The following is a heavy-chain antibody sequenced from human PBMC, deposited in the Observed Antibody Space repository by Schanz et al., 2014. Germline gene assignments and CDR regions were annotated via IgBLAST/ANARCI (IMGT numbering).Heavy chain of an antibody. V-gene: IGHV3-21*04. D-gene: IGHD3-22*01. CDR2: ISSSGSYI. CDR3: AKDPSHGDYDYYFDY. Sequence: EVQLVESGGGLVKPGGSLRLSCEASEFTFSSYKMNWVRQAPGKGLEWVSSISSSGSYIHYADSVEGRFTISRDNSKNTLYLQMNSLRAEDTAVYYCAKDPSHGDYDYYFDYWGQGTLVTVSS. CDR1: EFTFSSYK. J-gene: IGHJ4*02.